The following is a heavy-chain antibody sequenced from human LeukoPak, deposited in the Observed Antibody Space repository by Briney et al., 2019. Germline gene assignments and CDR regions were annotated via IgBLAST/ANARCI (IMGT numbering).Heavy chain of an antibody. V-gene: IGHV4-59*01. CDR2: VYYSGST. Sequence: SETLSLTCSVSGGSISSYYWSWIRQPPGKGLEWIGYVYYSGSTNYNPSLKSRVTISIDTSKNQFSLKLSSVTAADTAAYYCARGAWKFDFWGQGTLVTVSS. D-gene: IGHD1-1*01. J-gene: IGHJ4*02. CDR3: ARGAWKFDF. CDR1: GGSISSYY.